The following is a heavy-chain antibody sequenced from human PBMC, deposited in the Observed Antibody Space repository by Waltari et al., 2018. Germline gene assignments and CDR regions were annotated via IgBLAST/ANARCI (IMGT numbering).Heavy chain of an antibody. D-gene: IGHD3-10*01. J-gene: IGHJ4*02. CDR1: GYTFTSYY. CDR3: ARPRFLLGRGDYMGY. CDR2: INPSGGST. V-gene: IGHV1-46*01. Sequence: QVQLVQSGAEVNKPGASVKVSCTASGYTFTSYYLPCVRQSPGQGLEWMGIINPSGGSTSYAQKFQGRVTMTRDTSTSTVYMELSSMRSEDTAVYYCARPRFLLGRGDYMGYWGQGTLVTVSS.